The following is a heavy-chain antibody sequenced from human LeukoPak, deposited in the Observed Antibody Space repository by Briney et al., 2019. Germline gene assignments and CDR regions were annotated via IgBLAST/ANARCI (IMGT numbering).Heavy chain of an antibody. J-gene: IGHJ6*04. D-gene: IGHD4-17*01. V-gene: IGHV4-61*09. CDR1: GDSLTSGSRY. CDR3: ARCMSELDYGDYAYYYHMDV. Sequence: PSQTLSLTCTVSGDSLTSGSRYWSWIRQPAGKGLEWIGHFYSSTRTTYIPSLESRVTISGDTAKNQFSLKLDSVTAADTAVYFCARCMSELDYGDYAYYYHMDVWGKGTTVTVSS. CDR2: FYSSTRT.